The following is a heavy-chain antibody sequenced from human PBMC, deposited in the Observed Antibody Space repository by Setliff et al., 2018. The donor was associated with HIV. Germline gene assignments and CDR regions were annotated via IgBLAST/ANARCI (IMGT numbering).Heavy chain of an antibody. V-gene: IGHV4-59*11. CDR3: ARVSYYGSFYYNYYMDV. J-gene: IGHJ6*03. Sequence: SETLSLTCTVSGASISGHYWTWIRQPPGKGLEWIGYVYYNGITNYNPSLKSRVTISLDTSNSQFSLKLSSLTAADTAMYYCARVSYYGSFYYNYYMDVWGKGTTVTVSS. CDR1: GASISGHY. CDR2: VYYNGIT. D-gene: IGHD3-10*01.